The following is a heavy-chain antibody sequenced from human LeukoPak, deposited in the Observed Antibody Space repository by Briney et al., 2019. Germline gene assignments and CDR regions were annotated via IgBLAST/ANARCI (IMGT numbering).Heavy chain of an antibody. CDR1: GFTFSSYG. CDR3: ARDHCSGGSCFYYYYGMDV. D-gene: IGHD2-15*01. J-gene: IGHJ6*02. Sequence: GRSLRLSCAASGFTFSSYGMHWVRQAPGKGLEWVAGIWYDGSSKYYADSVKGRFTISRDNSKNTLYLQMNSLRAVDTAVYYCARDHCSGGSCFYYYYGMDVWGQGTTVTVSS. V-gene: IGHV3-33*01. CDR2: IWYDGSSK.